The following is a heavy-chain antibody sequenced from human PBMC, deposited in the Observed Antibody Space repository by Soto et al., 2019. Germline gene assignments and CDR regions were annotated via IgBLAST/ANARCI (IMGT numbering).Heavy chain of an antibody. V-gene: IGHV3-33*01. CDR1: GFTFSSYA. J-gene: IGHJ6*02. CDR2: IWDDGSNK. Sequence: QVQLVESGGGVVQPGRSLRLSCAASGFTFSSYAMHWVRQAPGKGLEWVAVIWDDGSNKYYADSVKGRFTISRDNSKNTLYLHMNGRRGEATAVYHCARCHYSGSARTYGMDVWGQGTTVTVSS. D-gene: IGHD3-10*01. CDR3: ARCHYSGSARTYGMDV.